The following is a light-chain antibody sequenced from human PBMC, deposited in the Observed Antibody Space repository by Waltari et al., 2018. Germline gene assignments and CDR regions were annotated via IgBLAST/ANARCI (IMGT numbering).Light chain of an antibody. CDR2: SAS. J-gene: IGKJ3*01. V-gene: IGKV1-16*01. CDR1: QDIINY. Sequence: DIQVTQSPSSLSASVGDRVPITCRASQDIINYLAWFQQKPGKPPKSLIYSASSMHRGVSDRFSGSGSGTEFTLTITSLQPEDVATYYCQQYSSFPLTFGPGTKVGIK. CDR3: QQYSSFPLT.